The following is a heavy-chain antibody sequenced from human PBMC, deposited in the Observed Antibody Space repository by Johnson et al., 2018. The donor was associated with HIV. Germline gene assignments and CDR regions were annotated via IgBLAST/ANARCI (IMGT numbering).Heavy chain of an antibody. V-gene: IGHV3-53*01. CDR3: ARGTIIMFRGVIGFDI. D-gene: IGHD3-10*01. CDR1: GFTVSTYH. J-gene: IGHJ3*02. Sequence: EQLVESGGGLIQPGESLRLSCAASGFTVSTYHMSWVRQAPGKGLEWVSVIYDGGRTYYGDSVKVRFTISGDTSKNTLHLEMNSLRAEDTAMYYCARGTIIMFRGVIGFDIWGQGTMVTVSS. CDR2: IYDGGRT.